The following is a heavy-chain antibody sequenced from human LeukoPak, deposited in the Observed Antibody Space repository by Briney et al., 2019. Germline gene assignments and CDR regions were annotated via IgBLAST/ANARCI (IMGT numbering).Heavy chain of an antibody. J-gene: IGHJ6*03. Sequence: SETLSLTCAVSGYSISSGYYWGWIRQPPGKGLEWIGSIYHSWSTYYNPSLKSRVTISVDNSKNQFSLKLSSVTAADTAVYYCARQGITIFGVVIINYYYMDVWGKGTTVTVSS. CDR1: GYSISSGYY. CDR3: ARQGITIFGVVIINYYYMDV. D-gene: IGHD3-3*01. CDR2: IYHSWST. V-gene: IGHV4-38-2*01.